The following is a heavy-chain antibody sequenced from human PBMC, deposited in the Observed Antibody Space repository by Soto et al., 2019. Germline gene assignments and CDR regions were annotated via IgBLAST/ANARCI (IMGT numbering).Heavy chain of an antibody. Sequence: SDTLSLTCAVYGGSFSGYYWSRIRQPPGKGLEWIGEINHSGSTNYNPSLKSRVTISVDTSKNQFSLKLSSVTAADTAVYYCASQSRRGYSGYDGSDYWGQGTLVTVSS. J-gene: IGHJ4*02. CDR3: ASQSRRGYSGYDGSDY. D-gene: IGHD5-12*01. CDR2: INHSGST. CDR1: GGSFSGYY. V-gene: IGHV4-34*01.